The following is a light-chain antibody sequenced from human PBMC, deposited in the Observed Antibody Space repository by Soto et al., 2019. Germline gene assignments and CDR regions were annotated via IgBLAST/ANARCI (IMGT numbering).Light chain of an antibody. V-gene: IGLV2-23*01. J-gene: IGLJ1*01. CDR1: TIDIGSYKL. CDR3: CSYATNTTYV. Sequence: SALTQPASVSGSPGQSITLSCTGTTIDIGSYKLVSWYQQYPGKAPKLMIYEGSKRPSGVSTRFSGSKAVSTASLTISGLQAEDEADYYCCSYATNTTYVVGTGTKVTVL. CDR2: EGS.